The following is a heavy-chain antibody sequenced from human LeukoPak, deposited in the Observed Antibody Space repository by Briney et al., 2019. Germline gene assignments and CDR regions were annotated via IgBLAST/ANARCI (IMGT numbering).Heavy chain of an antibody. J-gene: IGHJ6*03. V-gene: IGHV4-39*07. CDR3: YYMDV. CDR2: IYYSGST. Sequence: KPSETLSLTCTVSGGSISSSSYYWGWLRQPPGKGLEWIGSIYYSGSTYYNPSLKSRVTISVDTSKNQFSLKLSSVTAADTAVYYCYYMDVWGKGTTVTVSS. CDR1: GGSISSSSYY.